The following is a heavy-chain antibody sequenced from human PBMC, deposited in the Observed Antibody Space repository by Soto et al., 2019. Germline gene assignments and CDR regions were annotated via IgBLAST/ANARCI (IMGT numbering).Heavy chain of an antibody. D-gene: IGHD3-16*02. V-gene: IGHV3-23*01. Sequence: EVHLLESGGGLVQPGGSLRLSCAASGFTFSTYAMSWVRQAPGKGLEWVSLVSGSAGGTYYADSVKGRFTISRDNSKNTLYLQMNSLRAEDMGVYYCAKQAGPDALYYVECWGQGTLVTVSS. CDR1: GFTFSTYA. CDR3: AKQAGPDALYYVEC. J-gene: IGHJ4*02. CDR2: VSGSAGGT.